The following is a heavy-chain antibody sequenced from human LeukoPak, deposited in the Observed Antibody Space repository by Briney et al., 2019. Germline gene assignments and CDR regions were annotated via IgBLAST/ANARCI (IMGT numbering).Heavy chain of an antibody. CDR1: GFTFSSYG. CDR3: ARNLRPITMVRGVIIPVFDP. V-gene: IGHV3-33*01. CDR2: IWYDGSNK. Sequence: GRSLRLSCAASGFTFSSYGMHWVRQAPGKGLGWVAVIWYDGSNKYYADSVKGRFTISRDNSKNTLYLQMNSLRAEDTAVYYCARNLRPITMVRGVIIPVFDPWGQGTLVTVSS. J-gene: IGHJ5*02. D-gene: IGHD3-10*01.